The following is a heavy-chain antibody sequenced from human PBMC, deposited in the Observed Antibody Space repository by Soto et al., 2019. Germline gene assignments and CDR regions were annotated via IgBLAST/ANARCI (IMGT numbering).Heavy chain of an antibody. V-gene: IGHV4-59*02. D-gene: IGHD6-13*01. CDR1: GGSVSTNF. CDR3: WIGRWEQQLFSDYYYCLDV. J-gene: IGHJ6*02. CDR2: IYYSGSA. Sequence: SETLSLTCTVSGGSVSTNFWNWIRQPPGKGLEWIGDIYYSGSAKYNPSLKSRVTISVDTTKNKFSLKLTSVTAADTAMYYCWIGRWEQQLFSDYYYCLDVWGLGTTVTVSS.